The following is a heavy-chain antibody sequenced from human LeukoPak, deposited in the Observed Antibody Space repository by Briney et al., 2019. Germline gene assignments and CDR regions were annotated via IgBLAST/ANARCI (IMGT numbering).Heavy chain of an antibody. CDR1: GFTFSSYW. CDR2: IKQDGSEK. CDR3: ARCEWHYYHYYMDV. D-gene: IGHD3-3*01. Sequence: GGSLRLSCAASGFTFSSYWMSWVRQAPGKGLEWVANIKQDGSEKYYVDSVKGRFTISRDNAKNSLYLQMNSLRAEDTAVYYCARCEWHYYHYYMDVWGKGTTVTVSS. V-gene: IGHV3-7*01. J-gene: IGHJ6*03.